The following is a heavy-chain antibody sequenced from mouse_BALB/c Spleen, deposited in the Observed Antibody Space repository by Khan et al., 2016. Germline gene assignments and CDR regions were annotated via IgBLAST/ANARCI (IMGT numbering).Heavy chain of an antibody. Sequence: EVQLQESGPGLVKPSQSLSLTCTVAGYSITSDYAWNWIRQFPGNKLEWMGYISYSGSTSYNPSLKSRISITRDTSKNQFFLQLNSVTTEDTATYYCASRNCDVDYWGQGTTPTVSS. J-gene: IGHJ2*01. V-gene: IGHV3-2*02. D-gene: IGHD4-1*02. CDR2: ISYSGST. CDR3: ASRNCDVDY. CDR1: GYSITSDYA.